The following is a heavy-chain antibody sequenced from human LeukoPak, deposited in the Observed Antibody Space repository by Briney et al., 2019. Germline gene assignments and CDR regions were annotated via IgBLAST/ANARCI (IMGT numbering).Heavy chain of an antibody. D-gene: IGHD6-13*01. CDR3: AKSPAGSSWPSIDY. CDR2: ISGSGGGT. CDR1: GFTFTSYW. J-gene: IGHJ4*02. V-gene: IGHV3-23*01. Sequence: PGGSLRLSCAASGFTFTSYWMSWVRQAPGKGLECVASISGSGGGTYYADSVRGRFIVSRDNSKNMLYSQMNSLRVDDTAVYYCAKSPAGSSWPSIDYWGQGTLVAVSS.